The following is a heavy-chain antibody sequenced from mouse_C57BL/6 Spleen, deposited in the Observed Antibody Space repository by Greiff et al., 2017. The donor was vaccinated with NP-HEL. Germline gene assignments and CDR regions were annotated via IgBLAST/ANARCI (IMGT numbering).Heavy chain of an antibody. D-gene: IGHD6-5*01. J-gene: IGHJ4*01. Sequence: QVQLQQPGAELVRPGSSVKLSCKASGYTFTSYWMHWVKQRPIQGLEWIGNIDPSDSDTHYNQKFKDKATLTVDKSSSTAYMQLSSLTSEDSAVXYCARWDYARAMDYWGQGTSVTVSS. V-gene: IGHV1-52*01. CDR3: ARWDYARAMDY. CDR1: GYTFTSYW. CDR2: IDPSDSDT.